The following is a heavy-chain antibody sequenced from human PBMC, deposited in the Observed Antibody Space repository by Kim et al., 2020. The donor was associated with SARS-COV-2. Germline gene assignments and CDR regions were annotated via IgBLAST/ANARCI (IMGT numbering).Heavy chain of an antibody. D-gene: IGHD4-17*01. Sequence: YAPSVRSRITINPDTSKNEFSLQLESVTPEDTAVDYCAVAVDYLHYGMDVWGQGTTVTVSS. J-gene: IGHJ6*02. CDR3: AVAVDYLHYGMDV. V-gene: IGHV6-1*01.